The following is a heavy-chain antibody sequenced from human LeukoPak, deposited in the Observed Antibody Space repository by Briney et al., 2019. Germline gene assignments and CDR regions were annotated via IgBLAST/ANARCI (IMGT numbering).Heavy chain of an antibody. D-gene: IGHD3-3*01. J-gene: IGHJ3*02. CDR1: GYTFTGYY. V-gene: IGHV1-2*02. CDR3: ARRLYYDFWSGYPNDAFDI. Sequence: ASVKVSCKASGYTFTGYYMHWVRQAPGQGLGWMGWINPNSGGTNYAQKFQGRVTMTRDTSISTAYMELSRLRSDDTAVYYCARRLYYDFWSGYPNDAFDIWGQGTMVTVSS. CDR2: INPNSGGT.